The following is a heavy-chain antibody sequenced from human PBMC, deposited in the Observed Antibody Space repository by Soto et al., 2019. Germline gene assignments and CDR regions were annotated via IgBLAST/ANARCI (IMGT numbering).Heavy chain of an antibody. CDR3: ARGGLPYYDILTGYYIGEFDY. CDR2: INHSGST. J-gene: IGHJ4*02. Sequence: SETLSLTCAVYGGSFSGYYWSWIRQPPGKGLEWIGEINHSGSTNYNPSLKSRVTISVDTSKNQFSLKLSSVTAADTAVYYCARGGLPYYDILTGYYIGEFDYWGQGTLVT. V-gene: IGHV4-34*01. D-gene: IGHD3-9*01. CDR1: GGSFSGYY.